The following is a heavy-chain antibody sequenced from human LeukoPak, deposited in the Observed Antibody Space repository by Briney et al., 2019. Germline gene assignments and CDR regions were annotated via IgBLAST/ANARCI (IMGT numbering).Heavy chain of an antibody. Sequence: PGGSLRLSCAVSGFMFSSYSINWVRQAPGKGLEWVSYIGSSSSPIYYADSVKGRFTISRDYAKNALYLQMNSLRVEDTAVYYCARVGGDHWYYFDYWGQGTLVTVSS. V-gene: IGHV3-48*01. CDR3: ARVGGDHWYYFDY. D-gene: IGHD2-8*02. CDR1: GFMFSSYS. J-gene: IGHJ4*02. CDR2: IGSSSSPI.